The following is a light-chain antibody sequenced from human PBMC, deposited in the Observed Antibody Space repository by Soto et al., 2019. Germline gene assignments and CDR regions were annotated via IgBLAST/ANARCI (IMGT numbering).Light chain of an antibody. CDR3: QQYGRSPWT. J-gene: IGKJ1*01. Sequence: EIVLTKSPGTLSLSPGERATLSCRASQSVSSNFLAWYQQKPGQAPGLLIYGASSRATGSPDRFSGGGSGTDFTLTISRLEPEDFAVYYCQQYGRSPWTFGQGTRVEIK. V-gene: IGKV3-20*01. CDR1: QSVSSNF. CDR2: GAS.